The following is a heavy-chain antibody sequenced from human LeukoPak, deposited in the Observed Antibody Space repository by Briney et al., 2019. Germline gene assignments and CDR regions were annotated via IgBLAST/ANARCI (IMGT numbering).Heavy chain of an antibody. CDR2: IYYSGST. CDR3: ARSIAARPPYYYYYYMDV. CDR1: GDSITSGGYC. V-gene: IGHV4-61*08. D-gene: IGHD6-6*01. J-gene: IGHJ6*03. Sequence: SETLSLTCVVSGDSITSGGYCWSWIRQPPGKGLEWIGYIYYSGSTYYNPSLKSRVTISVDTSKNQFSLKLSSVTAADTAVYYCARSIAARPPYYYYYYMDVWGKGTTVTVSS.